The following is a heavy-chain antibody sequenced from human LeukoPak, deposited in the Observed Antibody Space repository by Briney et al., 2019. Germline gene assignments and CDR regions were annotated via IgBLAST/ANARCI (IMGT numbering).Heavy chain of an antibody. CDR3: ARTAIADGLCDY. J-gene: IGHJ4*02. D-gene: IGHD2-21*02. Sequence: SQTLSLTCTVSGGSISSSSYYWGWIRQPPGKGLEWIGSIYYSGSTYYNPSLKSRVTISVDTSKNQFSLKLSSVTAADTAVYYCARTAIADGLCDYWGQGTLVTVSS. CDR2: IYYSGST. V-gene: IGHV4-39*07. CDR1: GGSISSSSYY.